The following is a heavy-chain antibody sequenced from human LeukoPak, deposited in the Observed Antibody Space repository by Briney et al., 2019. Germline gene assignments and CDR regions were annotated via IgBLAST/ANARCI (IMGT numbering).Heavy chain of an antibody. J-gene: IGHJ4*02. Sequence: PSETLSLTCTVSGLFISNYYWSWVRQPPGKGLEWIGYIYYRGSTNYNPSLKSRVALSVDTSKNQFSLKLSSLTATDTAVYYCGNRATTGPPYYLDYSDEGTLVTVYS. V-gene: IGHV4-59*01. CDR3: GNRATTGPPYYLDY. CDR1: GLFISNYY. D-gene: IGHD1-26*01. CDR2: IYYRGST.